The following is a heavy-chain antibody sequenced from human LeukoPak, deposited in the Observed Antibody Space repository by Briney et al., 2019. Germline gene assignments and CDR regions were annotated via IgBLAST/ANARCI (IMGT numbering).Heavy chain of an antibody. CDR3: ATIGVGYYGSGSYSSFDY. CDR1: GYSISSGYY. D-gene: IGHD3-10*01. J-gene: IGHJ4*02. CDR2: IYHSGST. V-gene: IGHV4-38-2*02. Sequence: PSETLSLTCTVSGYSISSGYYWGWIRQPPGKGLEWIGSIYHSGSTYYNPSLKSRVTISVDTSKNQFSLKLSSVTAADTAVYYCATIGVGYYGSGSYSSFDYWGQGTLVTVSS.